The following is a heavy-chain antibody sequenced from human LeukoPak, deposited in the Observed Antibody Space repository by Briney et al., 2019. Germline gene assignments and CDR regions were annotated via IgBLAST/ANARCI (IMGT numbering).Heavy chain of an antibody. CDR2: INNDGSIT. Sequence: GGSLRLSCAASGFTFSSYWMHWVRQDPGKGLVWVSHINNDGSITNYADSVKGRFTISRDNAMNSLYLQMNSLRAEDAAVYYCARPQDFGLTGMNAFDIWGQGTMVTVSS. CDR3: ARPQDFGLTGMNAFDI. V-gene: IGHV3-74*01. J-gene: IGHJ3*02. CDR1: GFTFSSYW. D-gene: IGHD7-27*01.